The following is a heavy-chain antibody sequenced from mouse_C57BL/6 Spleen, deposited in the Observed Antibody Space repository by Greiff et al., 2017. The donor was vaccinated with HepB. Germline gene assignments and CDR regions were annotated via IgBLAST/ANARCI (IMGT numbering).Heavy chain of an antibody. CDR2: ISDGGSYT. D-gene: IGHD1-1*01. Sequence: EVKLVESGGGLVKPGGSLKLSCAASGFTFSSYAMSWVRQTPEKRLEWVATISDGGSYTYYPDNVKGRFTISRDNAKNNLYLQMSHLKSEDTAMYYCARDHYYGSGYFDYWGQGTTLTVSS. CDR1: GFTFSSYA. CDR3: ARDHYYGSGYFDY. J-gene: IGHJ2*01. V-gene: IGHV5-4*01.